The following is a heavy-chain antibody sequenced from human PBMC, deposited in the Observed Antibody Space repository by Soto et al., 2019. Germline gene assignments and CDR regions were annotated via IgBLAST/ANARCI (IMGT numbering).Heavy chain of an antibody. CDR3: AIGIVVVPAAIFPDAFDI. CDR1: GYTFTSYA. CDR2: INAGNGNT. Sequence: ASVKVSCKASGYTFTSYAMRWVRQAPGQRLEWMGWINAGNGNTKYSQKFQGRVTITRDTSASTAYMELSSLRSEDTAVYYCAIGIVVVPAAIFPDAFDIWGQGTMVTVSS. D-gene: IGHD2-2*01. V-gene: IGHV1-3*01. J-gene: IGHJ3*02.